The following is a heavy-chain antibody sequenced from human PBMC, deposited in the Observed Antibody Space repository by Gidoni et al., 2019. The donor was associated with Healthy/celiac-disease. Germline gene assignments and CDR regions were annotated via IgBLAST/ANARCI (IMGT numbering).Heavy chain of an antibody. J-gene: IGHJ4*02. D-gene: IGHD3-10*01. V-gene: IGHV4-31*03. CDR2: IYYSGST. CDR1: GGSISSGGYY. Sequence: QVQLQESGPGLVKPSQTLSLTCTVSGGSISSGGYYWSWIRQHPGKGLEWIGYIYYSGSTYYNPSLKSRVTISVDTSKNQFSLKLSSVTAADTAVYYCARDRLLLWFGELTRVLDYWGQGTLVTVSS. CDR3: ARDRLLLWFGELTRVLDY.